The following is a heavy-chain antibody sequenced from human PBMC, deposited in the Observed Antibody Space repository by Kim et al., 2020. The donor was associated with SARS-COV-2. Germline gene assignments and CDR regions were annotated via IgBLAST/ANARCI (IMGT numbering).Heavy chain of an antibody. V-gene: IGHV3-9*01. J-gene: IGHJ4*02. CDR3: AKDTAAGTSFFDY. D-gene: IGHD6-13*01. Sequence: YADSVKGRFTISRDNAKTSLYLQMNSLRAKAKALYYCAKDTAAGTSFFDYWGQGTLVTVSS.